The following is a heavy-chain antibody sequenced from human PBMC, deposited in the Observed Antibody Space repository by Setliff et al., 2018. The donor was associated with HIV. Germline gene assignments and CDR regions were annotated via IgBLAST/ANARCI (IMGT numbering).Heavy chain of an antibody. V-gene: IGHV4-34*01. Sequence: SETLSLTCAVYGGSFNGYSWTWIRQPPGKGLEWIGGINHSGSTNYNPSLKSRVTISVDTSKSQFSLRLNSVTATDTALYYCARIAVAGTRGYYYCYDMDVWGQGTTVTVSS. J-gene: IGHJ6*02. CDR2: INHSGST. D-gene: IGHD6-19*01. CDR3: ARIAVAGTRGYYYCYDMDV. CDR1: GGSFNGYS.